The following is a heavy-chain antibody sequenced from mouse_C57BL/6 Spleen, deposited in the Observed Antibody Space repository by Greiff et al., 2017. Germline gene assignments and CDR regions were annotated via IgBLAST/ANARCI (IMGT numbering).Heavy chain of an antibody. J-gene: IGHJ1*03. Sequence: QVQLQQPGAELVMPGASVKLSCKASGYTFTSYWMHWVKQRPGQGLEWIGELDPSDSYTIYNQKFKGKSTLTVDKSSSTAYMQLSSLTSEDSAVYYCARRGGSSPYWYFDVWGTGTTVTVSS. CDR3: ARRGGSSPYWYFDV. D-gene: IGHD1-1*01. CDR2: LDPSDSYT. CDR1: GYTFTSYW. V-gene: IGHV1-69*01.